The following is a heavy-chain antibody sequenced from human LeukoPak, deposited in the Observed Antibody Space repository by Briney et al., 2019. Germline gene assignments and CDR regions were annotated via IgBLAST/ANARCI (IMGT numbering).Heavy chain of an antibody. CDR2: ISGSGGST. Sequence: GGSLRLSCAASGFTFDDYAMSWVRQAPGKGLEWVSAISGSGGSTYYADSVKGRFTISRDNSKNTLYLQMNSLRAEDTAVYYCAKISADFWSGYSIAPDYWGQGTLVAVSS. CDR1: GFTFDDYA. D-gene: IGHD3-3*01. CDR3: AKISADFWSGYSIAPDY. V-gene: IGHV3-23*01. J-gene: IGHJ4*02.